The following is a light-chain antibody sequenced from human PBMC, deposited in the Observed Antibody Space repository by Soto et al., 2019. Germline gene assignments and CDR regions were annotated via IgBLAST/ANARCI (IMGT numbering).Light chain of an antibody. J-gene: IGKJ1*01. CDR1: QSVSNNY. CDR2: GAS. Sequence: EIVLTQSPCTLSLSAGERATLSCRASQSVSNNYLAWYQQKPGQAPRLLIYGASNRATGIPDRFSGSGSGTDFTLTISRLEPEDFAVYYCQQYGSSGTFGQGIKVDIK. CDR3: QQYGSSGT. V-gene: IGKV3-20*01.